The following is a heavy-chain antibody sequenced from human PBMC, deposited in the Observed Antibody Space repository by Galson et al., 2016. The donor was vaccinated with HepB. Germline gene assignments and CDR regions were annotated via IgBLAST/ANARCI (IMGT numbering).Heavy chain of an antibody. D-gene: IGHD1-26*01. Sequence: SLRLSCAASGFTFSSYAMHWVRQAPGKGLEWVAVIWYDASNKYYADSVKGRFTISRDNSKNTLYLQMNSLRAEDTAVYYCARALIGASRLDYWGQGTLVTVSS. J-gene: IGHJ4*02. CDR2: IWYDASNK. V-gene: IGHV3-33*01. CDR1: GFTFSSYA. CDR3: ARALIGASRLDY.